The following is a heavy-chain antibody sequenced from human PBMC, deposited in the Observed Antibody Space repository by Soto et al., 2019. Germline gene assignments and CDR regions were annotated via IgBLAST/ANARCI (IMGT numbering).Heavy chain of an antibody. CDR3: AKGYHNFDY. J-gene: IGHJ4*02. Sequence: QVQLVESGGGVVQPGRSLRLSCAASGFTFSSYGMHWVRQAPGKGLEWVAVISYDGSNKYYADSVKGRFTISRDNSKNTLYLQMNSLRGEDTAVYYCAKGYHNFDYWGLGTLVTVSS. CDR2: ISYDGSNK. V-gene: IGHV3-30*18. D-gene: IGHD2-2*01. CDR1: GFTFSSYG.